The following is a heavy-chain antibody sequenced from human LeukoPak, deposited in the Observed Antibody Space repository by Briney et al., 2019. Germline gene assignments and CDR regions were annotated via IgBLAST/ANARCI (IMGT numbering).Heavy chain of an antibody. Sequence: GASVKVSCKASGYTFTGYYMHWVRQAPGQGLEWMGWINPTSGGTNYAQKFQGRVTMTRDTSISTAYMELSRLRSDDTAVYYCARGPYYDTLTGYQDYYYYYDMDVWGQGTTVTVSS. J-gene: IGHJ6*02. D-gene: IGHD3-9*01. CDR2: INPTSGGT. V-gene: IGHV1-2*02. CDR1: GYTFTGYY. CDR3: ARGPYYDTLTGYQDYYYYYDMDV.